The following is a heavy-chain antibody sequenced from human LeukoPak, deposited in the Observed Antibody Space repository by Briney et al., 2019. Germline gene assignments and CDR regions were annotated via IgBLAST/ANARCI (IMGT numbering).Heavy chain of an antibody. J-gene: IGHJ4*02. CDR2: ISWNSGSI. V-gene: IGHV3-9*01. Sequence: QSGRSLRLSCAASGFTFDDYAMHWVRQAPGKGLEWVSGISWNSGSIGYADSVKGRFTISRDNAKNSLFLQMNSLRDEDTAVYYCASAPNYYDSSGYKTWLDNWGQGTLVTVSS. CDR3: ASAPNYYDSSGYKTWLDN. CDR1: GFTFDDYA. D-gene: IGHD3-22*01.